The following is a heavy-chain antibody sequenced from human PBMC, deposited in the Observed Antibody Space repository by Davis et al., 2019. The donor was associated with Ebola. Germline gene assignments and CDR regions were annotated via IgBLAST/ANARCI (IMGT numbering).Heavy chain of an antibody. V-gene: IGHV3-21*01. CDR1: GFTFSSYS. CDR2: ISSSSSYI. J-gene: IGHJ4*02. D-gene: IGHD5-24*01. CDR3: ARGEMATGYYFDY. Sequence: GESLKISCAASGFTFSSYSMNWVRQAPGKGLEWVSSISSSSSYIYYADSVKGRFTISRDNAKHSLYLQMNSLRAEDTAVYYCARGEMATGYYFDYWGQGTLVTVSS.